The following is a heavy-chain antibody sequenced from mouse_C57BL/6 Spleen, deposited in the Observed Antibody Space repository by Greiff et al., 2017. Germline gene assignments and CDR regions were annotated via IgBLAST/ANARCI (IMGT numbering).Heavy chain of an antibody. Sequence: QVQLQQSGAELVKPGASVKMSCKASGYTFTSYWITWVKQRPGQGLEWIGDIYPGSGSTNYNEKFKSKATLTVDTSSSTAYMQLSSLTSEDSAVYYCARRGAMITTRYFDYWGQGTTLTVSS. V-gene: IGHV1-55*01. CDR3: ARRGAMITTRYFDY. D-gene: IGHD2-4*01. CDR1: GYTFTSYW. CDR2: IYPGSGST. J-gene: IGHJ2*01.